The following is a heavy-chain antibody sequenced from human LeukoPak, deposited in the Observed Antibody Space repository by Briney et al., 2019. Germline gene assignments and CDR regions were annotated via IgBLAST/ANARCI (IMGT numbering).Heavy chain of an antibody. CDR2: IYHSGST. J-gene: IGHJ4*02. CDR1: GGSMSSYY. CDR3: ARVLDGTYYDY. Sequence: SETLSLTCTVSGGSMSSYYWGWIRQPPGKGLEWIGSIYHSGSTYYNPSLKSRVTISVDTSKNQFSLKLSSVTAADTAVYYCARVLDGTYYDYWGQGTLVTVSS. V-gene: IGHV4-38-2*02. D-gene: IGHD2-15*01.